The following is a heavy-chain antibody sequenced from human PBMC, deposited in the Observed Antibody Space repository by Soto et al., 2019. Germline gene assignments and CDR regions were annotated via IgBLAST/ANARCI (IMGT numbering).Heavy chain of an antibody. V-gene: IGHV3-74*01. D-gene: IGHD3-3*01. J-gene: IGHJ3*02. CDR2: INSDGSST. CDR3: ARDRDYDFWSGYPNAFDI. Sequence: EVQLVESGGGLVKPGGSLRLSCAASGFTFSSYWMHWVRQAPGKGLVWVSRINSDGSSTSYADSVKGRFTISRDNAKNTLYLQMNSLRAEDTAVYYCARDRDYDFWSGYPNAFDIWGQGTMVTVSS. CDR1: GFTFSSYW.